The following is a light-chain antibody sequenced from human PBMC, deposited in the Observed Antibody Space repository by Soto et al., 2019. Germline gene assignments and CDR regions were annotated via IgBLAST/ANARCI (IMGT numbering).Light chain of an antibody. CDR1: QSISSW. Sequence: DIQMTHSPSTLSASVGDRVTITCRASQSISSWLAWYQQKPGKAPKLLIYKTSTLESGVPSRFSGSGSGTEFTLIISSLQPDDFATYYCQQYHNYWTFGQGTKVEIK. CDR2: KTS. J-gene: IGKJ1*01. CDR3: QQYHNYWT. V-gene: IGKV1-5*03.